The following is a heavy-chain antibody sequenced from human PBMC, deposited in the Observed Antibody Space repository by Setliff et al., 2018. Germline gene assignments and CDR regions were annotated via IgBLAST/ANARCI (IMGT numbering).Heavy chain of an antibody. V-gene: IGHV4-4*02. CDR2: IYYSGST. D-gene: IGHD5-18*01. CDR3: ARGGTGMGNGAGPFEY. Sequence: PSETLSLTCAVSGGSISSSNRWSWVRQPPGKGLEWIGYIYYSGSTYYNPSLKSRLTISVDTSKSQFSLYLSSVTAADTAVYYCARGGTGMGNGAGPFEYWGQGSLVTVSS. J-gene: IGHJ4*02. CDR1: GGSISSSNR.